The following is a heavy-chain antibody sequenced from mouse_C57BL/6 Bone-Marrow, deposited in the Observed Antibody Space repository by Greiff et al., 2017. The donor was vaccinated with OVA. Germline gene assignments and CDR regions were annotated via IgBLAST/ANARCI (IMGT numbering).Heavy chain of an antibody. V-gene: IGHV1-5*01. Sequence: VQLQQSGTVLARPGASVKMSCKTSGYTFTSYWMHWVKQRPGQGLEWIGAIYPGNSDTSYNQKFKGKAKLTAVTSASTAYMELSSLTNEDSAVYYCTRGTYYYGSSRYFDYWGQGTTLTVSS. D-gene: IGHD1-1*01. CDR2: IYPGNSDT. CDR1: GYTFTSYW. CDR3: TRGTYYYGSSRYFDY. J-gene: IGHJ2*01.